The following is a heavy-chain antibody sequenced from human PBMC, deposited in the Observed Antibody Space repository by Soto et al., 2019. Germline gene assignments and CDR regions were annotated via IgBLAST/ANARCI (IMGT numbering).Heavy chain of an antibody. Sequence: PGESLKISCKGSGYSFTSYWIGWVRQMPGKGLEWMGIIYPGDSETRYSPSFQGQVTISADKSISTAYLQWSGLKASDTAMYYCARLPPFGYYYYGMDVWGQGTTVTVSS. V-gene: IGHV5-51*01. D-gene: IGHD3-3*01. CDR1: GYSFTSYW. J-gene: IGHJ6*02. CDR2: IYPGDSET. CDR3: ARLPPFGYYYYGMDV.